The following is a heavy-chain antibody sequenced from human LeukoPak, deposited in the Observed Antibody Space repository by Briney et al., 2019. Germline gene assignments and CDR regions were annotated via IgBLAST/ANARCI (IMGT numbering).Heavy chain of an antibody. Sequence: GASVKVSCKASGYTFTNYGINWVRQAPGQGLEWMGRISAYDGNTNSAQKFQGRVTMTTDTSSSTAYMDLRSLRSDDTAMYYCARAYYFGSGSYSFFDYWGQGTLVTVSS. CDR2: ISAYDGNT. J-gene: IGHJ4*02. CDR3: ARAYYFGSGSYSFFDY. CDR1: GYTFTNYG. V-gene: IGHV1-18*01. D-gene: IGHD3-10*01.